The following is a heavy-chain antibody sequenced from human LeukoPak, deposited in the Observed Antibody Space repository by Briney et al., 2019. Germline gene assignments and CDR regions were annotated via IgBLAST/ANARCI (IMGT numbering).Heavy chain of an antibody. CDR3: AKVINSGYYYYFDY. V-gene: IGHV3-23*01. D-gene: IGHD3-22*01. CDR2: ISHSSSGT. J-gene: IGHJ4*02. Sequence: TGGSLRLSCAGSGFTFSSYAMSWVRQAAGKGLEWVSAISHSSSGTYYVDSVKGRFTISRDNSKNTVYMQMNSLRAEDTAVYYCAKVINSGYYYYFDYWGQGTLLTVSP. CDR1: GFTFSSYA.